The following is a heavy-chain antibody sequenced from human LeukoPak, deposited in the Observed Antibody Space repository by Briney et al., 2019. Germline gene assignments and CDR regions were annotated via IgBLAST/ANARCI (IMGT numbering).Heavy chain of an antibody. J-gene: IGHJ4*02. CDR1: GGSISSYY. CDR2: IYYSGST. V-gene: IGHV4-59*08. CDR3: ARQRQLAPFDY. Sequence: SETLSLTCTVSGGSISSYYWSWIRQPPGKGLEWIGYIYYSGSTNYNPSLKSRVTISVDTSKNQFSLKLSSVTAADTAVYYCARQRQLAPFDYWGQGTLVTVSS. D-gene: IGHD2-2*01.